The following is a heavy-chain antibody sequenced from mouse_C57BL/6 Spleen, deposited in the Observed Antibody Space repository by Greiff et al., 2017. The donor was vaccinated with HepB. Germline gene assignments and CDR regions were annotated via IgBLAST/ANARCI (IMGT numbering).Heavy chain of an antibody. CDR2: ISSGSSTI. CDR1: GFTFSDYG. J-gene: IGHJ4*01. D-gene: IGHD2-5*01. V-gene: IGHV5-17*01. CDR3: ARGTTYTKGAMDY. Sequence: EVKVEESGGGLVKPGGSLKLSCAASGFTFSDYGMHWVRQAPEKGLEWVAYISSGSSTIYYADTVKGRFTISRDNAKNTLFLQMTSLRSEDTAMYYCARGTTYTKGAMDYWGQGTSVTVSS.